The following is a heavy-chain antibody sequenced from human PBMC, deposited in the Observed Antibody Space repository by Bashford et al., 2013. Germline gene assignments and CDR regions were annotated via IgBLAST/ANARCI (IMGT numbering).Heavy chain of an antibody. J-gene: IGHJ4*02. CDR1: GGSISSSSYY. D-gene: IGHD3-22*01. CDR3: ASETLYYYDSSENY. V-gene: IGHV4-39*01. CDR2: IYYSGST. Sequence: SETLSLTCTVSGGSISSSSYYWGWIRQPPGKGLEWIGSIYYSGSTYYNPSLKSRVTISVDTSKNQFSLKLSSVTAADTAVYYCASETLYYYDSSENYWGQGTLVTVSS.